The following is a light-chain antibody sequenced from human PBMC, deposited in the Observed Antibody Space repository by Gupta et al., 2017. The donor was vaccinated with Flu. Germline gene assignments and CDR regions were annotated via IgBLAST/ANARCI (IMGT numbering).Light chain of an antibody. CDR3: CSYTASSTLV. CDR1: NSDIGTYNY. Sequence: GSPGQSITISCIGTNSDIGTYNYVSWYQHHPGKAPKLMIYEVSNRPSGVSNRFSGSKSGNTASLTISGLQAEDEADYYCCSYTASSTLVFGGGTKLTVL. CDR2: EVS. J-gene: IGLJ2*01. V-gene: IGLV2-14*01.